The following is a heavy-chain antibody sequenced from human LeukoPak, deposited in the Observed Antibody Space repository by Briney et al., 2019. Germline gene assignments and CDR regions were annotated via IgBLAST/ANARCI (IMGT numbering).Heavy chain of an antibody. Sequence: TGGSLRLSCAASGFTFSSYAMSWVRQAPGKGLEWVSAISGSGGSTYYADSVKGRFTISRDNSKNTLYLQMNSLRAEDTAVYYCAKDPRRVTYFDYWGQGTLVTVSS. CDR1: GFTFSSYA. CDR3: AKDPRRVTYFDY. CDR2: ISGSGGST. J-gene: IGHJ4*02. D-gene: IGHD2-21*02. V-gene: IGHV3-23*01.